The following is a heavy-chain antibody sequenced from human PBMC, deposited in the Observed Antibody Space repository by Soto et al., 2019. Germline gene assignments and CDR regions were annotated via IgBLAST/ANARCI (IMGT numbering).Heavy chain of an antibody. V-gene: IGHV1-69*02. D-gene: IGHD2-2*01. Sequence: ASVKVSCKASGGTFSSYTISWVRQAPGQGLEWMGRIIPILGIANYAQKFQGRVTITADKSTSTAYMELSSLRSEDTAVYYCARFPQLGSTSAPWAKNRSMDVWGKGTTVTVSS. CDR1: GGTFSSYT. CDR3: ARFPQLGSTSAPWAKNRSMDV. J-gene: IGHJ6*03. CDR2: IIPILGIA.